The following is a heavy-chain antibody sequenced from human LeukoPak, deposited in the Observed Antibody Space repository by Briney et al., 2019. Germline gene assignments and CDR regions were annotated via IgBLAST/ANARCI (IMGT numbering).Heavy chain of an antibody. V-gene: IGHV3-23*01. CDR2: ISGSGGAT. Sequence: GGSLRLSCGVSGLTFTSYAMSWVRQAPGKGLEWVAAISGSGGATYYADSVRGRFTISRDNSKNTLYLQMNSLRAEDTAVYYCAKVPDYDILTGSFDYWGQGTLVTVSS. CDR1: GLTFTSYA. J-gene: IGHJ4*02. CDR3: AKVPDYDILTGSFDY. D-gene: IGHD3-9*01.